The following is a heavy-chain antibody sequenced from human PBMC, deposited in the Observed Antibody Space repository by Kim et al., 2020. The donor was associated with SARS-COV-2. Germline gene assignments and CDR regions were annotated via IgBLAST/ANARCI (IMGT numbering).Heavy chain of an antibody. CDR3: ARRGRYYGRVFDP. V-gene: IGHV4-34*01. CDR1: GGSFSGYY. CDR2: INHSGST. Sequence: SETLSLTCAVYGGSFSGYYWSWIRQPPGKGLEWIGEINHSGSTNYNPSLKSRVTISVDTSKNQFSLKLSSVTAADTAVYYCARRGRYYGRVFDPWGQGTLVTVSS. D-gene: IGHD1-26*01. J-gene: IGHJ5*02.